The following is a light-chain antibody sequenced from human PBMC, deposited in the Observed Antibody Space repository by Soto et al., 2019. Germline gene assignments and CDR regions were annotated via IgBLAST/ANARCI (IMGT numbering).Light chain of an antibody. CDR3: MQALQSPRT. CDR2: LGS. V-gene: IGKV2-28*01. J-gene: IGKJ1*01. CDR1: QSLLHSYGYNY. Sequence: DIVMTQSPLSLPVTPGEPASISCRSTQSLLHSYGYNYLDWYLQKPGQSPQLLIYLGSNRSSGVPDRFSGSGSGTDFTLKISRVESEDVGVYYCMQALQSPRTFGQGTKVEIK.